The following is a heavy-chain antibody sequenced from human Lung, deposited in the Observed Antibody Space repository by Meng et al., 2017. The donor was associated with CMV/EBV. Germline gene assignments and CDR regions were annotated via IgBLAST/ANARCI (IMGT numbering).Heavy chain of an antibody. V-gene: IGHV1-18*01. J-gene: IGHJ4*02. D-gene: IGHD1-26*01. CDR2: INAYNGDT. Sequence: QAQLVHSGGEVKKPGASVKVSCKASGYTFTNYGITWVRQAPGQGLEWMGLINAYNGDTNYAQTLQGRVTMTTDTSTSTAYMELRSLRSDDTAVYYCARVEVGITSGDYWGQGTLVTVSS. CDR3: ARVEVGITSGDY. CDR1: GYTFTNYG.